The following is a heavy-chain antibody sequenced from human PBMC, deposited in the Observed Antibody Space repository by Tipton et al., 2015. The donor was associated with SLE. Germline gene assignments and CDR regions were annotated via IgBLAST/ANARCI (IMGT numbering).Heavy chain of an antibody. CDR3: ARQGGYEYPLFEY. V-gene: IGHV4-39*07. CDR2: VYYTGNT. CDR1: GDSISSSSYY. D-gene: IGHD5-12*01. J-gene: IGHJ4*02. Sequence: TLSLTCIVSGDSISSSSYYWGWIRQPPGKGLEWVGTVYYTGNTFYNPSLKSRVTLSVDRSKNQFSLKLTSVTAADTAVYYCARQGGYEYPLFEYWGQGILVTVSS.